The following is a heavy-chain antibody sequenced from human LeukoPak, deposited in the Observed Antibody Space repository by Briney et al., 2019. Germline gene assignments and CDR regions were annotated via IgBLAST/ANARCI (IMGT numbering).Heavy chain of an antibody. D-gene: IGHD6-13*01. CDR3: ARDLPFTPYSSSWAHDY. Sequence: APVKVSCKASGYTFTGYYMHWVRQAPGQGLEWMGWINPNSGGTNYAQKFQGRVTTTRDTSISTAYMELSRLRSDDTAVYYCARDLPFTPYSSSWAHDYWGQGTLVTVSS. V-gene: IGHV1-2*02. J-gene: IGHJ4*02. CDR2: INPNSGGT. CDR1: GYTFTGYY.